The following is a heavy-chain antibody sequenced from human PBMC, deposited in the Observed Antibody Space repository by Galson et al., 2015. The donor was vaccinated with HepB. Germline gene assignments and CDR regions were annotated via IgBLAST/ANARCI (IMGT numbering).Heavy chain of an antibody. CDR2: TYYRSKWYN. CDR1: GDSVSSNTAA. D-gene: IGHD3-3*01. J-gene: IGHJ6*03. V-gene: IGHV6-1*01. CDR3: ARGDRIAIFGVVTDYYYYMDV. Sequence: CAISGDSVSSNTAAWNWIRQSPSRGLEWLGRTYYRSKWYNDYAVSVKSRITINPDTSKNQFSLQLNPVTPEDTAVYYCARGDRIAIFGVVTDYYYYMDVWGKGTTVTVSS.